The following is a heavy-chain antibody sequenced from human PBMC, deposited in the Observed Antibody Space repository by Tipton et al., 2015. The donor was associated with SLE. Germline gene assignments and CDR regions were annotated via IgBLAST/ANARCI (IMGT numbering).Heavy chain of an antibody. D-gene: IGHD1-26*01. Sequence: TLSLTCTVSGDSVTSGGHYWSWIRPHPGQGLEWIGSISFSGSTYYTPSLKSRVSISVDTSKNQFFLMLSSVTAADTAVYYCAREVIVGATKFDYWGQGALVTVSS. CDR1: GDSVTSGGHY. V-gene: IGHV4-31*03. CDR3: AREVIVGATKFDY. J-gene: IGHJ4*02. CDR2: ISFSGST.